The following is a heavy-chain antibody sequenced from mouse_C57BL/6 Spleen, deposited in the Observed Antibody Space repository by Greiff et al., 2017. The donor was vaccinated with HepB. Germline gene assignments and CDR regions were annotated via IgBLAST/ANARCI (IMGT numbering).Heavy chain of an antibody. CDR2: IDPNSGGT. Sequence: QVQLQQPGAELVKPGASVKLSCKASGYTFTSYWMHWVKQRPGRGLEWIGRIDPNSGGTNYNEKFKSKATLTVDKSSSTAYMQLSSLTSEDSAVYYWERGGGFSARVVADFDYWGQGTTVTVSS. D-gene: IGHD1-1*01. CDR3: ERGGGFSARVVADFDY. V-gene: IGHV1-72*01. CDR1: GYTFTSYW. J-gene: IGHJ2*01.